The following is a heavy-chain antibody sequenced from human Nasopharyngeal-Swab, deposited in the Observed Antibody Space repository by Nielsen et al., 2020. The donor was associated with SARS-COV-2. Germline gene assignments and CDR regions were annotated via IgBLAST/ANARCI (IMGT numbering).Heavy chain of an antibody. CDR3: ARYVPAAIPDYWYFDL. J-gene: IGHJ2*01. CDR1: GGSFSGYY. D-gene: IGHD2-2*01. Sequence: SETLSLTCAVYGGSFSGYYWSWIRQPPGKGLEWIGEINHSGSTNYNPSLKSRVTISVDTSKNQFSLKLSSVTAADTAVYYCARYVPAAIPDYWYFDLWGRGTLVTVSS. V-gene: IGHV4-34*01. CDR2: INHSGST.